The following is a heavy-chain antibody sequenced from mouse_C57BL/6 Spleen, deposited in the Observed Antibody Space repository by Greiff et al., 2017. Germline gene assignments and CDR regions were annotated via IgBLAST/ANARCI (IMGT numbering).Heavy chain of an antibody. V-gene: IGHV1-69*01. Sequence: QVQLQQSGAELVMPGASVKLSCKASGYTFTSYWMHWVKQRPGQGLEWIGEIDPSDSYTNYNQKFKGKSTLTVDKSSSTAYMQLSSLTSEDSAVYYCARGDTTVAFDYWGQGTTLTVSS. CDR1: GYTFTSYW. CDR3: ARGDTTVAFDY. J-gene: IGHJ2*01. D-gene: IGHD1-1*01. CDR2: IDPSDSYT.